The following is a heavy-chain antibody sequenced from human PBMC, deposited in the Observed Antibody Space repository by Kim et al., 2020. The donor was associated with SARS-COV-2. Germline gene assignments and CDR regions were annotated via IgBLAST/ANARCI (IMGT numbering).Heavy chain of an antibody. Sequence: YYADSVKGRFTISRDNAKNSLYLQMNSLRAEDTAVYYCAREVVAHNGMDVWGQGTTVTVSS. J-gene: IGHJ6*02. V-gene: IGHV3-48*03. CDR3: AREVVAHNGMDV. D-gene: IGHD2-15*01.